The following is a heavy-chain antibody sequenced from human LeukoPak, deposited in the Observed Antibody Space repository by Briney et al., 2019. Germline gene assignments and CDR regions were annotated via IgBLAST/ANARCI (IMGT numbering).Heavy chain of an antibody. D-gene: IGHD6-6*01. V-gene: IGHV4-39*07. J-gene: IGHJ4*02. Sequence: PSETLSLTCTVSGGSISSSSYYWGWIRQPPGKGLEWIGSIYYSGSTYYNPSLKSRVTISVDRSKNQFSLKLSSVTAADTAVYYCVGGRGYSSSSLDYWGQGTLVTVSS. CDR1: GGSISSSSYY. CDR2: IYYSGST. CDR3: VGGRGYSSSSLDY.